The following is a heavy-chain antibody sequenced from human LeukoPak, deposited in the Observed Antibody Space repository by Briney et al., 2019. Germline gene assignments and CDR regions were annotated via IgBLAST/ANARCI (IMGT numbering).Heavy chain of an antibody. CDR3: ARDPLAGERYFDY. J-gene: IGHJ4*02. V-gene: IGHV1-2*02. Sequence: ASVKVSCKASGYTFTGYYMHWVRQAPGQGLEWMGWINPNSRGTNYAQKFQGRVTMTRDTSISTAYMELSRLRSDDTDVYYCARDPLAGERYFDYWGQGTLVTVSS. D-gene: IGHD3-9*01. CDR2: INPNSRGT. CDR1: GYTFTGYY.